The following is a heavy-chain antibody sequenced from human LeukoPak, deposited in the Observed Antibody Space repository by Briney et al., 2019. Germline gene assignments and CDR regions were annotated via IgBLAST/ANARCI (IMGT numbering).Heavy chain of an antibody. Sequence: GGSLRLSCAASGFTFSSYWMSWVRQAPGKGLEWVANIKQAGSVKYYVDSVKGRSTISRDNAKNSLYLQMNSMRAEDTAVYYCGRDLQGYISAFDIWGQGTMVTVSS. V-gene: IGHV3-7*04. CDR2: IKQAGSVK. CDR3: GRDLQGYISAFDI. D-gene: IGHD6-13*01. CDR1: GFTFSSYW. J-gene: IGHJ3*02.